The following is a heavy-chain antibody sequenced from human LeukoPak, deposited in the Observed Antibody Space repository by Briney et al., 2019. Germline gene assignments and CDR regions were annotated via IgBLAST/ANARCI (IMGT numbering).Heavy chain of an antibody. J-gene: IGHJ6*03. Sequence: ASVKVSCKASGYTFTSYGISWVRQAPGQGLEWMGWISAYNGNTNYAQKLQGRVTMTTDTSTSTAYMELRSLRSDDTAVYYCTRAAASKYYYYVDVWGKGTTVTISS. CDR3: TRAAASKYYYYVDV. V-gene: IGHV1-18*01. CDR1: GYTFTSYG. D-gene: IGHD2-2*01. CDR2: ISAYNGNT.